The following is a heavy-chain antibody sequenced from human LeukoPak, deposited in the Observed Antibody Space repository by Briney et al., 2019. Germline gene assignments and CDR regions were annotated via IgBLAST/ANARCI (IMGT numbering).Heavy chain of an antibody. Sequence: PGGSLRLSCAASGFTFSSYAMSWVRQAPGKGLEWVSAISGSGGSTYYADSVKGRFTISRDNSKNTLYLQMNSLRPEDTAVYYCAKQREYYDSSPLYDYWGQGILVTVSS. CDR1: GFTFSSYA. J-gene: IGHJ4*02. CDR2: ISGSGGST. V-gene: IGHV3-23*01. D-gene: IGHD3-22*01. CDR3: AKQREYYDSSPLYDY.